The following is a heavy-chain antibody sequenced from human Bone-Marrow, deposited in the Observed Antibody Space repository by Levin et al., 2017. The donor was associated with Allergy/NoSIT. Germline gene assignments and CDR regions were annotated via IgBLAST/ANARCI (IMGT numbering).Heavy chain of an antibody. CDR2: IRGSGDFT. V-gene: IGHV3-23*01. CDR3: AKGRDTSSTFDH. J-gene: IGHJ4*02. D-gene: IGHD6-6*01. Sequence: PGGSLRLSCAASGFTFTSDAMSWVRQAPGKGLEWVSLIRGSGDFTEYADSVKGRFTISRDNSKNTVSLQMDSVRAEDTATYYCAKGRDTSSTFDHWGQGTLVTVSS. CDR1: GFTFTSDA.